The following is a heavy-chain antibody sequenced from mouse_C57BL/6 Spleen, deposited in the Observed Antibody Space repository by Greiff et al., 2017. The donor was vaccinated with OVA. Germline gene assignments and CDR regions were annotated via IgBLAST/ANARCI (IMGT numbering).Heavy chain of an antibody. Sequence: VKLVESGAELVKPGASVKMSCKASGYTFTTYPIEWMKQNHGKSLEWIGNFHPYNDDTKYNEKFKGKATLTVEKSSSTVYLELSRLTSDDSAVYYCARQKGYGNSWYFDVWGTGTTVTVSS. D-gene: IGHD2-1*01. J-gene: IGHJ1*03. CDR1: GYTFTTYP. V-gene: IGHV1-47*01. CDR3: ARQKGYGNSWYFDV. CDR2: FHPYNDDT.